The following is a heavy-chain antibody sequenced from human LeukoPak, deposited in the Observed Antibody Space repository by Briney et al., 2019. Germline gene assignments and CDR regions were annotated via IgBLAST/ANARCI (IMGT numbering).Heavy chain of an antibody. V-gene: IGHV5-51*01. Sequence: GESLKISCMTSGYSFSTYWIGWVRQVPGKGLEWMGIIYPSDSDTRYSPSFQGQVTISVDKSVSTAYLQCNYLKASDTAIYYCAGRYWESSSGNNFIGPWGLGTLVTVSS. CDR3: AGRYWESSSGNNFIGP. J-gene: IGHJ5*02. D-gene: IGHD6-19*01. CDR2: IYPSDSDT. CDR1: GYSFSTYW.